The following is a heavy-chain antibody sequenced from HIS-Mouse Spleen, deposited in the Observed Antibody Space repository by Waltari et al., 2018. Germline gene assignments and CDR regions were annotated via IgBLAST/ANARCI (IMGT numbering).Heavy chain of an antibody. Sequence: QLQLQESGPGLVKPSETLSLTCTVPGGSISSSSYYWGWIRQPPGKGLEWIGSIYYSGSTYYNPALKSVVTISVDTSKNQFSLKLSSVTAADTAVYYCAREIPYSSSWYDWYFDLWGRGTLVTVSS. CDR2: IYYSGST. J-gene: IGHJ2*01. CDR1: GGSISSSSYY. CDR3: AREIPYSSSWYDWYFDL. D-gene: IGHD6-13*01. V-gene: IGHV4-39*07.